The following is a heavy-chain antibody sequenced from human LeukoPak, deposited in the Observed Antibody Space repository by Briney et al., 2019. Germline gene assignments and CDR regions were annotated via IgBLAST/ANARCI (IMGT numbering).Heavy chain of an antibody. J-gene: IGHJ4*02. CDR3: TRDPLYGALDS. D-gene: IGHD4-17*01. CDR1: GFTISPYW. V-gene: IGHV3-7*01. Sequence: GGSLGLSCAASGFTISPYWMSWVRQAPGKGLEWVANIKQDGSEKYYVDSVKGRFATSRDNAKKSLYLQMNSLRAEDTAVYYCTRDPLYGALDSWGQGTLVTVSS. CDR2: IKQDGSEK.